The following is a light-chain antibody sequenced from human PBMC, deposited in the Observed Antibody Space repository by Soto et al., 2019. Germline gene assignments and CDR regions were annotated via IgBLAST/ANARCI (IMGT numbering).Light chain of an antibody. CDR1: SEAVSSGHH. CDR2: DTN. V-gene: IGLV7-46*01. J-gene: IGLJ3*02. Sequence: QAVVTQEPSLTGSPGGTVTLTCVSSSEAVSSGHHPYWVQQKPGQAPMTLIYDTNKKYSWTPARFSFSLPVGKPALTVAGAQHEDEADCSGLLTCGGPWVFVGGTKVTVL. CDR3: LLTCGGPWV.